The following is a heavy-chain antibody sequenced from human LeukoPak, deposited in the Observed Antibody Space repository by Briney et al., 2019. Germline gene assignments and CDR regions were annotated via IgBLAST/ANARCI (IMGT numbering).Heavy chain of an antibody. CDR1: GYTFTSYD. D-gene: IGHD2-2*01. Sequence: ASVKVSCKASGYTFTSYDINRVRQATGRGLEWMGWMNPNSGNTGYAQKFQGRVTMTRNTFISTAYMELSSLRSEDTAVYYCARGYCSSTSCYDNWFDPWGQGTLVTVSS. CDR3: ARGYCSSTSCYDNWFDP. J-gene: IGHJ5*02. CDR2: MNPNSGNT. V-gene: IGHV1-8*01.